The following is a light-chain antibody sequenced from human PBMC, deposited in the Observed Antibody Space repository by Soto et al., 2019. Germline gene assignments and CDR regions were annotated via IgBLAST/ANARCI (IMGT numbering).Light chain of an antibody. J-gene: IGKJ5*01. V-gene: IGKV1-39*01. CDR1: QTISDF. CDR3: QQSYGAPIT. Sequence: DTEIAHPPPFPPSSLADCNPSILRASQTISDFLNWYQQKPGKAPQLLIASASSLQSGVPSRFSGSGSGTDFTLTITSLQPEDFATYYCQQSYGAPITFGQGTRLEIK. CDR2: SAS.